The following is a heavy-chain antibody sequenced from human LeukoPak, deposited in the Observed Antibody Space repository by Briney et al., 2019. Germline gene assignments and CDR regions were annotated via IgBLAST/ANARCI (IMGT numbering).Heavy chain of an antibody. J-gene: IGHJ4*02. CDR1: GGSISSFY. CDR3: ARVHNYYDSSGYSNFDY. CDR2: IYYTGRT. V-gene: IGHV4-59*01. D-gene: IGHD3-22*01. Sequence: PSETLSLTCTVSGGSISSFYWSWMRQLPGKGLEWIGYIYYTGRTNYNPSLKSRVTISVDTSKNQFSLKLSSVTAADTAVYYCARVHNYYDSSGYSNFDYWGQGTLVTVSS.